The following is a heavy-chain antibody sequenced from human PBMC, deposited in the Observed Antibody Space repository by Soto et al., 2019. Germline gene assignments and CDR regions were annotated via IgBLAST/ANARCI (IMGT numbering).Heavy chain of an antibody. Sequence: QVQLVQSGAEVKRPGASVKVSCKASGYRFSDSGISWVRQAPGQGLEWMGWISGDRGNTNYPQKFQGRVTMTTDTSTSTAYMELRSLRSDDTAVFYCARAAYCSTRTYYLMDVWGQGTTVTVSS. CDR2: ISGDRGNT. CDR3: ARAAYCSTRTYYLMDV. J-gene: IGHJ6*02. CDR1: GYRFSDSG. D-gene: IGHD2-2*01. V-gene: IGHV1-18*01.